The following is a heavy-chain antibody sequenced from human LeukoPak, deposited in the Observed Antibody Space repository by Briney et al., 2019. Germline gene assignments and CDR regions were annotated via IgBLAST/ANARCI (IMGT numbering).Heavy chain of an antibody. D-gene: IGHD3-16*01. Sequence: GASVKVSCKASGYTFTGYYMHWVRQAPGQGLEWMGRTNPNSGGTNYAQKFQGRVTMTRDTSISTAYMELSRLRSDDTAVYYCARENGYDYVDYWGQGTLVTVSS. CDR1: GYTFTGYY. V-gene: IGHV1-2*06. CDR3: ARENGYDYVDY. CDR2: TNPNSGGT. J-gene: IGHJ4*02.